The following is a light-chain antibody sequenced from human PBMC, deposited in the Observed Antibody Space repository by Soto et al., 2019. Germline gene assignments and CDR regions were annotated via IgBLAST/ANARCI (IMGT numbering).Light chain of an antibody. CDR2: EVS. Sequence: QSVLTQPASVSGSPGQSITISCTGTSSDVGGYNYVSWYQQHPGKAPKLMIYEVSNRPSGVSNLFSGSKSGNTASLTISGLQAEDEADYYCSSYTSSSPYVFGTGTKVTVL. CDR1: SSDVGGYNY. CDR3: SSYTSSSPYV. J-gene: IGLJ1*01. V-gene: IGLV2-14*01.